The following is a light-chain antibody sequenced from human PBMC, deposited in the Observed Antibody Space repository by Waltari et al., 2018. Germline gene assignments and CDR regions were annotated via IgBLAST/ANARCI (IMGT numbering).Light chain of an antibody. CDR2: GAS. V-gene: IGKV3-20*01. J-gene: IGKJ1*01. CDR3: QHYVRLPAT. CDR1: QSVSRS. Sequence: IVLTQSPGTLSLSPGERATLSCRASQSVSRSLAWYQQKPGQAPKLLIYGASTRATGLPDRFSGSGSGTDFRLTISSLEPEDFAIYFCQHYVRLPATFGQGTKVEIK.